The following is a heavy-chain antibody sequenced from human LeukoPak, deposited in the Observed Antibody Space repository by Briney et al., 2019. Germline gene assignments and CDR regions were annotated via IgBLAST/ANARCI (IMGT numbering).Heavy chain of an antibody. V-gene: IGHV1-18*01. CDR1: GYTFTSYG. D-gene: IGHD4-17*01. J-gene: IGHJ4*02. CDR2: ISAYNGNT. Sequence: ASVKVSCKASGYTFTSYGISWVRQAPGQGLEWMGWISAYNGNTNYAQRLQGRVTMTTDTSTSTAYMELRSLRSDDTAVYYCARVWGLTTVTTMGDYWGQGTLVTVSS. CDR3: ARVWGLTTVTTMGDY.